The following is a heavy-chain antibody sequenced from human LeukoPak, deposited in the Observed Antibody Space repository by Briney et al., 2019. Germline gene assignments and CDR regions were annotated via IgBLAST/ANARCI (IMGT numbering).Heavy chain of an antibody. Sequence: SETLSLTCAVYGGSFSGYYWSWIRQPPGKGLEWIGEINHSGSTNYNPSLKGRVTISVDTSKNQFSLKLSSVTAADTAVYYCARRGYSGYDRWGQGTLVTVSS. V-gene: IGHV4-34*01. D-gene: IGHD5-12*01. CDR2: INHSGST. J-gene: IGHJ4*02. CDR1: GGSFSGYY. CDR3: ARRGYSGYDR.